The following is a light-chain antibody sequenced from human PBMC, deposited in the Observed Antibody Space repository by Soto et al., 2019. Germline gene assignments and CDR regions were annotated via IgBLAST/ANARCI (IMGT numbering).Light chain of an antibody. J-gene: IGKJ1*01. CDR2: GAS. Sequence: EIVLTQSPGTLSLSPGERATLSCRASQSVSSSYLAWYQQKPGLAPRLLIYGASSRATGIPARFSGSGSGTDFNLTISRLEPEDFAVYYCQHYGSSPPWTFGQGTKVEIK. V-gene: IGKV3-20*01. CDR1: QSVSSSY. CDR3: QHYGSSPPWT.